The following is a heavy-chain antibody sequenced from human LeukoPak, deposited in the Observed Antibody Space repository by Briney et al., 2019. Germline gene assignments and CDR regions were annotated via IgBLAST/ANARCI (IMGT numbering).Heavy chain of an antibody. CDR3: ARVQGYSYGPGGGDY. Sequence: GGSLRLSCAASGFTFSSYAMHWVRQAPGKGLEWVANIKQDGSEKYYVDSVKGRFTISRDNAKNSLYLQMNSLRAEDTAVYYCARVQGYSYGPGGGDYWGQGTLVTVSS. CDR2: IKQDGSEK. CDR1: GFTFSSYA. D-gene: IGHD5-18*01. J-gene: IGHJ4*02. V-gene: IGHV3-7*01.